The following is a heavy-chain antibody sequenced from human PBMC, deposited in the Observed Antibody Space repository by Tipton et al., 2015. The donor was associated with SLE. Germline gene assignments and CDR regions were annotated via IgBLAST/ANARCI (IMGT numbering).Heavy chain of an antibody. J-gene: IGHJ4*02. D-gene: IGHD5-12*01. V-gene: IGHV3-23*01. CDR3: AKETGSSGSDLLDQ. CDR1: GFTFYAYA. CDR2: VANSGAVT. Sequence: SLRLSCAASGFTFYAYAMTWVRQAPGKGLEWVSTVANSGAVTHSADSVKGRFTISRDNSMNTIHLQMNSLRAEDTATYCCAKETGSSGSDLLDQWGQGVLVIVSS.